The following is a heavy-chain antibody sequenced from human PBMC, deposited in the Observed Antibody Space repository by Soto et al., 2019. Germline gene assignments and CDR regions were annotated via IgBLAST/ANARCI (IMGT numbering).Heavy chain of an antibody. V-gene: IGHV1-69*13. CDR1: GGTFSSYA. CDR2: IIPIFGTA. J-gene: IGHJ6*02. CDR3: ARDNLGSSWYGGYYYYYGMDV. D-gene: IGHD6-13*01. Sequence: ASVKVSCKASGGTFSSYAISWVRQAPGQGLEWMGGIIPIFGTANYAQKFQGRVTITADESTSTAYMELSSLRSEDTAVYYCARDNLGSSWYGGYYYYYGMDVWGQGTTVTVSS.